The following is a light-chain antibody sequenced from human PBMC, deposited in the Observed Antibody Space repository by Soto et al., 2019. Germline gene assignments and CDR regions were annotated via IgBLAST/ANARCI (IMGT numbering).Light chain of an antibody. Sequence: QSVLTQPPSASGTPGQRVNISCSGSSSNIGSNYVYWYRQFPGTAPKLLIQRNNQRPSGVPARFSGSTSGTSASLAISGLRSEDEADYYCGGCDDSLSGPVFGGGTKLTVL. V-gene: IGLV1-47*01. CDR3: GGCDDSLSGPV. J-gene: IGLJ2*01. CDR2: RNN. CDR1: SSNIGSNY.